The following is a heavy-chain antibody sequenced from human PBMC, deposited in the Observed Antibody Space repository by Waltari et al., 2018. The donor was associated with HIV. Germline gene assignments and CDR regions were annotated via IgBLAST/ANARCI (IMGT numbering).Heavy chain of an antibody. Sequence: QVQLQESRPGLVKPSETLSLTCAVSGYSISSGYYWGWIRQPPGKGLEWIGSIYHSGSTYYNPSLKSRVTISVDTSKNQFSLKLSSVTAADTVVYYCARPSRAYSSSWFYWYFDLWGRGTLVTVSS. D-gene: IGHD6-13*01. CDR3: ARPSRAYSSSWFYWYFDL. CDR2: IYHSGST. V-gene: IGHV4-38-2*01. CDR1: GYSISSGYY. J-gene: IGHJ2*01.